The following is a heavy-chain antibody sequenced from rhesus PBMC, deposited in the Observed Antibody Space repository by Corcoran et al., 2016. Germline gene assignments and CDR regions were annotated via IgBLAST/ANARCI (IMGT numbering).Heavy chain of an antibody. CDR3: AKGYYEDDYGYYYTDLPFDY. D-gene: IGHD3-9*01. CDR2: INRGGVST. V-gene: IGHV3S5*01. CDR1: GFTFSSYG. Sequence: EVQLVETGGGLVQPGGSLKLSCAASGFTFSSYGMSWVRQAPGKGLEWVSAINRGGVSTYYADSGKGRFTIARDNSKNTLSLQMNSLRAEDTAVYYCAKGYYEDDYGYYYTDLPFDYWGQGVLVTVSS. J-gene: IGHJ4*01.